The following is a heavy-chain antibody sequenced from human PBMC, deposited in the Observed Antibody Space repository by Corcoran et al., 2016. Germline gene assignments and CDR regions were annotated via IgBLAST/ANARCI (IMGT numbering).Heavy chain of an antibody. Sequence: EVQLVQSGAEVKKRGESLKISCKGSGYSFTSYWIGWVRQMPGKGLECMGIIYPGDSDTRYSPSFQGQVTISAVKAIGTAYLQWSSRKASDTAMYYCARGVVPAAIVGAFDIWGQGTMVTVSS. CDR1: GYSFTSYW. CDR3: ARGVVPAAIVGAFDI. D-gene: IGHD2-2*01. V-gene: IGHV5-51*01. J-gene: IGHJ3*02. CDR2: IYPGDSDT.